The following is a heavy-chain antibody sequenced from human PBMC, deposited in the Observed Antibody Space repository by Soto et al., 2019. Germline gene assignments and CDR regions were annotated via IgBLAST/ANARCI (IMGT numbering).Heavy chain of an antibody. D-gene: IGHD2-21*02. CDR3: TTGVAYCGGDCAPDY. V-gene: IGHV3-15*01. J-gene: IGHJ4*02. Sequence: GGSLRLSCAASGFTFSNAWMSWVRQAPGKGLEWVGRIKSKTDGGTTDYAAPVKGRFTISRDDSKNTLYLQMNSLKTEDTAVYYCTTGVAYCGGDCAPDYWGQGNLVTVSS. CDR1: GFTFSNAW. CDR2: IKSKTDGGTT.